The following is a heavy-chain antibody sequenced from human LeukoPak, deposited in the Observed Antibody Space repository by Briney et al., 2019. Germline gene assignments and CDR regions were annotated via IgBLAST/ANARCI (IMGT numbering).Heavy chain of an antibody. J-gene: IGHJ6*02. V-gene: IGHV1-2*02. CDR3: ARRRWLEYYYYGMDV. CDR2: INPNSGGT. D-gene: IGHD5-12*01. Sequence: ASVKVSCKASGYTFTGYYMHWVRQAPGQGLEWMGWINPNSGGTNYAQKFQGRVTMTRDTSISTAYMELSRLRSDDTAVYYCARRRWLEYYYYGMDVWGQGTTVTVSS. CDR1: GYTFTGYY.